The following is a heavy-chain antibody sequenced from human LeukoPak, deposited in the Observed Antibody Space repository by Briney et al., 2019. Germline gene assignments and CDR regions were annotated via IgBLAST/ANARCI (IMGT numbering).Heavy chain of an antibody. CDR2: IFGSGGST. Sequence: GGSLRLSCAASGFTFSSYAMYWVRQAPGKGLEWVSGIFGSGGSTHYADSVKGRFTISRDNSKNTVYLQMNSLRAEDTAVYYCAKTTSGYSSGRFPGWPVEYWGQGTLVTVYS. J-gene: IGHJ4*02. CDR1: GFTFSSYA. D-gene: IGHD6-19*01. V-gene: IGHV3-23*01. CDR3: AKTTSGYSSGRFPGWPVEY.